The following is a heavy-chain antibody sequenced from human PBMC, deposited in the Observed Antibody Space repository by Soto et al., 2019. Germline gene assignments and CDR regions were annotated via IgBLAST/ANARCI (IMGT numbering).Heavy chain of an antibody. CDR3: ARNYDILTGYYRFDY. J-gene: IGHJ4*02. Sequence: EVQLVESGGGLVKPGGSLRLSCAASGFTFSSYSMNCVRQAPGKWLEWVSSISSSSSYIYYADSVKGRFTISRDNAKNSLYLQMNSLRAEDTAVYYCARNYDILTGYYRFDYWGQGTLVTVSS. V-gene: IGHV3-21*01. CDR1: GFTFSSYS. D-gene: IGHD3-9*01. CDR2: ISSSSSYI.